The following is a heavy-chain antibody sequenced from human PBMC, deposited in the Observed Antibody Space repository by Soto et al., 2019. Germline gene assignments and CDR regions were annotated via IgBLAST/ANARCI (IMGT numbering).Heavy chain of an antibody. Sequence: PXGTLSLTCTVSGGSISGYYWNWFRQPAGKRLEWIGRIHDTGGTNYNPSLRSRVTVSLDTAKNQLSLKLNSVTAVDTAVYYCARITGGPICWGQGTLVTVSS. V-gene: IGHV4-4*07. CDR3: ARITGGPIC. J-gene: IGHJ4*02. CDR1: GGSISGYY. CDR2: IHDTGGT.